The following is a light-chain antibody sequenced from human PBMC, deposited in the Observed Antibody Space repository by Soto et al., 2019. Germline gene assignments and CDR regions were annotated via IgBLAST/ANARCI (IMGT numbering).Light chain of an antibody. CDR3: SSFTNINTRV. J-gene: IGLJ3*02. V-gene: IGLV2-14*02. CDR1: SSDVGSYNL. CDR2: DVT. Sequence: QSALTQPASVSGSPGQSITISCTGTSSDVGSYNLVSWYQQHPGKAPKLIIYDVTKRPSGVSDRFSGSKSGNTASLTISGLQAEDEGDYFCSSFTNINTRVFGGGTKLTVL.